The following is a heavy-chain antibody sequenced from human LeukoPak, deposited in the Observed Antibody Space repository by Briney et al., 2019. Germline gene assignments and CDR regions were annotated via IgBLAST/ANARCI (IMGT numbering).Heavy chain of an antibody. D-gene: IGHD6-6*01. CDR3: ARWVTASSIDY. CDR2: VYASGTT. Sequence: SETLSLTCTVSGASINPYYWSWIRQSAGGGLEWIGRVYASGTTNYNPSLSLNGRVTMSVDMSKNHFSLNLSSVTAADTAVYYCARWVTASSIDYWGQGTLVTVSS. V-gene: IGHV4-4*07. CDR1: GASINPYY. J-gene: IGHJ4*02.